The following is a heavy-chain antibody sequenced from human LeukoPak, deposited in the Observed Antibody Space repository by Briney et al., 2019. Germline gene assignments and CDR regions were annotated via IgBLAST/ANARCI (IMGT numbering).Heavy chain of an antibody. D-gene: IGHD2-2*01. Sequence: SETLSLTCTVSGGSISSYYWSWIRQPPGKGLEWIGYIYYSGNTNYNPSLKSRVTISVDTSKNQFSLKLSSVTAADTAVYYCASSCSTSCYYDAFDIWGQGTMVTVSS. CDR2: IYYSGNT. CDR1: GGSISSYY. J-gene: IGHJ3*02. CDR3: ASSCSTSCYYDAFDI. V-gene: IGHV4-59*01.